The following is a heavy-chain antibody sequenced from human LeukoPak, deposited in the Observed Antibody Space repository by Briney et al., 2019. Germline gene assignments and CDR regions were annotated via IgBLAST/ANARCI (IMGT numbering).Heavy chain of an antibody. J-gene: IGHJ4*02. D-gene: IGHD6-13*01. CDR1: GYTFTGYY. CDR2: INPNSGGT. CDR3: ARTSPGIAAAGGPVDY. Sequence: ASVKVSCKASGYTFTGYYMHWVRQAPGQGLEWMGWINPNSGGTNYAQKFQGRVTMTRDTSISTAYMELNRLRSDDTAVYYCARTSPGIAAAGGPVDYWGQGSLVTVSS. V-gene: IGHV1-2*02.